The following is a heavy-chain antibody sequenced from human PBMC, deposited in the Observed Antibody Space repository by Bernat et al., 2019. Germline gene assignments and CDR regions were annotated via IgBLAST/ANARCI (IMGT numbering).Heavy chain of an antibody. Sequence: EVLLVESGGGLVQPGGSLRLSCIVSGFISADSYMDWVRQAPGKGLEWVGRSRSKPYSYSTEYAASVKGRFTISRDDSKNSLYLQMNSLKTEDTAVYYCVKDVTGSDFSAWGQGTLVAVSS. V-gene: IGHV3-72*01. CDR2: SRSKPYSYST. D-gene: IGHD1-26*01. CDR3: VKDVTGSDFSA. CDR1: GFISADSY. J-gene: IGHJ5*02.